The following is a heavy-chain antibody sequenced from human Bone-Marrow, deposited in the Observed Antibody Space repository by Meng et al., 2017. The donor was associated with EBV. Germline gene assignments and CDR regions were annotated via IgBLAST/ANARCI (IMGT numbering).Heavy chain of an antibody. J-gene: IGHJ4*02. CDR1: GFTFGSYG. D-gene: IGHD3-9*01. V-gene: IGHV3-33*01. Sequence: QVQLLASGGGVVQRGRSLRLACAASGFTFGSYGMHWVRQAPGKGLEWVAVIWYDGSNKYYADSVKGRFTISRDNSKNTLYLQMNSLRAEDTAVYYCAREVRVLTRSFDYWGQGTLGTVSS. CDR2: IWYDGSNK. CDR3: AREVRVLTRSFDY.